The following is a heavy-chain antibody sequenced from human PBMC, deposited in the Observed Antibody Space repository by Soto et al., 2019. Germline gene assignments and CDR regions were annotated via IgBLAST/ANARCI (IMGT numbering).Heavy chain of an antibody. CDR1: GFTFSSYW. CDR3: VRVGRLGGY. CDR2: IKEDGSGK. D-gene: IGHD3-16*01. Sequence: EVQLVESGGGLVQPGGSLRLSCTASGFTFSSYWMSWVRQAPGKGLWWVANIKEDGSGKYYVDSVKGRFSISRDNARNQLYLQMNSLRVEDTAVYYCVRVGRLGGYWGQGALVTVSS. J-gene: IGHJ4*02. V-gene: IGHV3-7*03.